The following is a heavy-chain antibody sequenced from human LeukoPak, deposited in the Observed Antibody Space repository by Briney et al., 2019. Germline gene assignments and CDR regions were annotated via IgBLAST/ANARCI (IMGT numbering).Heavy chain of an antibody. D-gene: IGHD3-22*01. CDR2: INHSGST. Sequence: PSETLSLTCAVYGGSFSGYYRSWIRQPPGKGLEWIGEINHSGSTNYNPSLKSRVTISVDTSKNQFSLKLSSVTAADTAVYYCARPSRYYDSSGYYTDAFDIWGQGTMVTVSS. V-gene: IGHV4-34*01. J-gene: IGHJ3*02. CDR1: GGSFSGYY. CDR3: ARPSRYYDSSGYYTDAFDI.